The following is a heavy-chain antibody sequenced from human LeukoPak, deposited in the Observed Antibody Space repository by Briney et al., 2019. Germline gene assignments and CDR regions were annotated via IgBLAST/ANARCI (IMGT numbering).Heavy chain of an antibody. CDR2: IKQDGSEK. CDR1: GFTFSSYW. CDR3: TRDEGKPGDLFDY. Sequence: GGSLRLSCAASGFTFSSYWMSWVRQAPGKGLEWVANIKQDGSEKYYVDSVKGRFTISRDNAKNSLYLQMNSLRAEDTAVYYCTRDEGKPGDLFDYWGQGTLVTVSS. J-gene: IGHJ4*02. V-gene: IGHV3-7*01. D-gene: IGHD4-17*01.